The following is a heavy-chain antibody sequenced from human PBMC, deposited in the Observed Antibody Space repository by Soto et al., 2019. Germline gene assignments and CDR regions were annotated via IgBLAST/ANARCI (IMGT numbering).Heavy chain of an antibody. V-gene: IGHV1-69*13. CDR1: GGTFSSYA. CDR3: AREVTIFGVVGWFDP. CDR2: IIPIFGTA. D-gene: IGHD3-3*01. J-gene: IGHJ5*02. Sequence: SVKVSCKASGGTFSSYAISWVRQAPGQGLEWMGGIIPIFGTANYAQKFQGRVTITADESTSTAYMELSSLRPEDTAVYYCAREVTIFGVVGWFDPWGQGTLVTVSS.